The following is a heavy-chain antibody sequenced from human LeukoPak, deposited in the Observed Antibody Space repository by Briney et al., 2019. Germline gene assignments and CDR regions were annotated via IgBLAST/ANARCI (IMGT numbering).Heavy chain of an antibody. CDR1: GFTFSSYA. CDR2: ISGSGGST. J-gene: IGHJ6*02. CDR3: AKAHYDFRKTDYYYYGMDV. Sequence: GGSLRLSCAASGFTFSSYAMSWVRQAPGKGLEWVSAISGSGGSTYYADSVKGRFTISRDNSKNTLYLQMNSLRAEDTAVYYCAKAHYDFRKTDYYYYGMDVWGQGTTVTVSS. V-gene: IGHV3-23*01. D-gene: IGHD3-3*01.